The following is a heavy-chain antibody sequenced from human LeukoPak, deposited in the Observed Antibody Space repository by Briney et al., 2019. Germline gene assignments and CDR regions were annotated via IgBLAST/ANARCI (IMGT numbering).Heavy chain of an antibody. V-gene: IGHV3-21*01. J-gene: IGHJ4*02. Sequence: PGGSLRLSCAASGFTFSSYSMNWVRQAPGKGLEWVSSISSSSSYIYYADSVKGRFTISRDNAKNSLYLQMNSLRAEDTAVYCCASYEMTTVTNPLDYWGQGTLVTVSS. D-gene: IGHD4-17*01. CDR1: GFTFSSYS. CDR2: ISSSSSYI. CDR3: ASYEMTTVTNPLDY.